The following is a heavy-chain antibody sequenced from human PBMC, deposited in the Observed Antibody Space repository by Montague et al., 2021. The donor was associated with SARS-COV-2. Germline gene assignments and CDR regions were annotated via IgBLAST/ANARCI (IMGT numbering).Heavy chain of an antibody. Sequence: ETLSLTCAVYGGSFSNYYWTWIRRPPGKGLEWIGDINHSGGTNINPYLKSRVSISVDTSKNQFSLKLTSVTAAGTAVYYCARLLKPTMIGVIFTGGPLSASGMDVWGQGTTVTVSS. V-gene: IGHV4-34*01. CDR1: GGSFSNYY. D-gene: IGHD3-22*01. J-gene: IGHJ6*02. CDR2: INHSGGT. CDR3: ARLLKPTMIGVIFTGGPLSASGMDV.